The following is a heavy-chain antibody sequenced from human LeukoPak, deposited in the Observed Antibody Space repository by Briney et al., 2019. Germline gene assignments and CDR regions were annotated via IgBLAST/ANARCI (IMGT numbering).Heavy chain of an antibody. Sequence: ASVKVSCKASGYTFTSYGISWVRQAPGQGLEWMGWISAYNGNTNYAQKVQGRVTMTTDTSTTTAYMELRSLRSDDTAVYYCARGPIIDIAIIPAADEYYYMDVWGKGTTVTVSS. D-gene: IGHD2-2*01. CDR2: ISAYNGNT. V-gene: IGHV1-18*01. J-gene: IGHJ6*03. CDR3: ARGPIIDIAIIPAADEYYYMDV. CDR1: GYTFTSYG.